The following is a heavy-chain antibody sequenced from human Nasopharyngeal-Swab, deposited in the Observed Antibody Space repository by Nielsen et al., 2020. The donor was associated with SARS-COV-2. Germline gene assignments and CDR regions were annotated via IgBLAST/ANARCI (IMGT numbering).Heavy chain of an antibody. J-gene: IGHJ3*02. V-gene: IGHV3-11*04. CDR2: ISSSGNTI. Sequence: WIRQPPGKGLEWVSYISSSGNTIYYADSVKGRFTISRDSAKNSLFLQMSSLRAEDTAVYYCAKPLKNYYDSSGPYDGFNIWGQGTLVTVSS. D-gene: IGHD3-22*01. CDR3: AKPLKNYYDSSGPYDGFNI.